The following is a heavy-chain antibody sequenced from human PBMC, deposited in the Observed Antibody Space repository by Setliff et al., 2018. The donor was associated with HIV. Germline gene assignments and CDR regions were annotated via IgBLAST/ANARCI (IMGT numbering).Heavy chain of an antibody. CDR2: INCNAGNP. D-gene: IGHD6-19*01. Sequence: ASVKVSCKASGYTFTTYSINWVRQAPGQGLEWMGCINCNAGNPTYAHGFTGRFVFSLDTSVSTAYLQISSLKAEDTAVYYCARSGRIAVAGTMYYWGQGTLVTVSS. CDR3: ARSGRIAVAGTMYY. V-gene: IGHV7-4-1*02. J-gene: IGHJ4*02. CDR1: GYTFTTYS.